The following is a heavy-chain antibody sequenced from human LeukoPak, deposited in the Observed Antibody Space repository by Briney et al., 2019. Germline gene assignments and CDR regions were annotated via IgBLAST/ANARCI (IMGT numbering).Heavy chain of an antibody. CDR2: ISFDGSSK. CDR1: GFTFNHYG. CDR3: AKQEIGTTWSVGF. D-gene: IGHD1-7*01. Sequence: PGRSLRLSCVASGFTFNHYGMHWFRQAPGKGLEWVAVISFDGSSKYYADSVKGRFTISRDDSKNTLYLQMNSLRADDTAVYYCAKQEIGTTWSVGFWGQGTLSPSPQ. V-gene: IGHV3-30*18. J-gene: IGHJ4*02.